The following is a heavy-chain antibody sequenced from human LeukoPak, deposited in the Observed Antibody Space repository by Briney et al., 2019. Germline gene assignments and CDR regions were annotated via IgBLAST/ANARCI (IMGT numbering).Heavy chain of an antibody. Sequence: GGSLRLSCAASGFTFSSYVMNWVRQAPGKGLEWVSTISGGGSSTYYADSVKGRFTISRDSSKSTLYLQMNSLRAEDTAVYYCAKDRGGNSWPVFESWGQGTLVIVSS. V-gene: IGHV3-23*01. CDR1: GFTFSSYV. CDR2: ISGGGSST. J-gene: IGHJ4*02. D-gene: IGHD6-13*01. CDR3: AKDRGGNSWPVFES.